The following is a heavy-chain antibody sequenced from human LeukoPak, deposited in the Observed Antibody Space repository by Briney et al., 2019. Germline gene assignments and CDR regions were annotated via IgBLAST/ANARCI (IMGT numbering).Heavy chain of an antibody. CDR3: ALQPARRLSWFDP. V-gene: IGHV4-34*01. CDR2: IYHSGNT. D-gene: IGHD2-2*01. Sequence: SETLSLTCAVYGGSFSGYYWGWIRQPPGKGLEWIANIYHSGNTYYNPSLKGRVTISVDTSRNQFSLKLSSVTAADTAVYYCALQPARRLSWFDPWGQGTLVTVSS. CDR1: GGSFSGYY. J-gene: IGHJ5*02.